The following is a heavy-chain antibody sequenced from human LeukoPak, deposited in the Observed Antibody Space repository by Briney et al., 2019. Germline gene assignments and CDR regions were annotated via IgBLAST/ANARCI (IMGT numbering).Heavy chain of an antibody. CDR3: TTGLAMGSNGGYYYYGMDV. J-gene: IGHJ6*02. V-gene: IGHV3-15*01. CDR2: IKRTSDGGTT. CDR1: GFTFSNAW. D-gene: IGHD3-9*01. Sequence: PGGSLRLSCAASGFTFSNAWMSWVRQAPGEGLEWVGRIKRTSDGGTTDYAAPVKGRFTISRDDSKNTLYLQMNSLKTEDTAVYYCTTGLAMGSNGGYYYYGMDVWGQGTTVTVSS.